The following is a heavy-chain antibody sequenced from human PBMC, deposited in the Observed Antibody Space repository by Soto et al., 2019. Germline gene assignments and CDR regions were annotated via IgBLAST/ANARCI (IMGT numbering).Heavy chain of an antibody. Sequence: GGSVRLSCAASGFTFSSYGMHWVRQAPGKGLEWVAVISYDGSNKYYADSVKGRFTISRDNSKNTLYLQMNSLRAEDTAVYYCAKASVCCYYFDYWGQGTLVTVSS. CDR2: ISYDGSNK. D-gene: IGHD2-8*01. CDR1: GFTFSSYG. J-gene: IGHJ4*02. V-gene: IGHV3-30*18. CDR3: AKASVCCYYFDY.